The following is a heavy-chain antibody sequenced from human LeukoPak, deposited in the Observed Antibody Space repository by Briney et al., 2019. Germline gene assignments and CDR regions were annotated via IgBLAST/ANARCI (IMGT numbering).Heavy chain of an antibody. CDR3: ARHGLYSTSWYVFFQH. Sequence: GESLKISCQASGYIFTNYWIGWVRQMLGKGLEWMGIIYPGDSDTVYSPSFQGQVTISADTSSNTTYLQWSGLKASDTAMYYCARHGLYSTSWYVFFQHWGQGTPVTVSS. J-gene: IGHJ1*01. V-gene: IGHV5-51*01. CDR1: GYIFTNYW. D-gene: IGHD2-2*01. CDR2: IYPGDSDT.